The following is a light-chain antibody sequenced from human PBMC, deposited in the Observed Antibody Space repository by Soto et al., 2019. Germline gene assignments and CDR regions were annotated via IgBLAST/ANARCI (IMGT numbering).Light chain of an antibody. CDR2: DVS. CDR3: SSYTSSSTLYVV. V-gene: IGLV2-14*01. CDR1: SSDVGGYNY. Sequence: QSALTQPASVSGSPGQSITISCTGTSSDVGGYNYVSWYQQHPGKAPKLMIYDVSNLPPGVSNRFSGSKSGNTASLTHSGLQAEDEPDYYCSSYTSSSTLYVVFGGGTKLTVL. J-gene: IGLJ2*01.